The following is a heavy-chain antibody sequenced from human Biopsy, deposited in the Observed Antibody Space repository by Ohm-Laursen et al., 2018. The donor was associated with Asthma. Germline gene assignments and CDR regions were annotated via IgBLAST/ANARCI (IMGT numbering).Heavy chain of an antibody. CDR2: VSHTGST. J-gene: IGHJ5*02. CDR3: ARLADCSGGACYSYGWFDP. D-gene: IGHD2-15*01. Sequence: SDTLSLTCTVSGVSIRSHDWTWIRLPPGKGRVDIGDVSHTGSTNDNPSLKSRVTMSLDTSKNQFSLRLTSVTPADTAVYYCARLADCSGGACYSYGWFDPWGQGTRVTVSS. V-gene: IGHV4-59*07. CDR1: GVSIRSHD.